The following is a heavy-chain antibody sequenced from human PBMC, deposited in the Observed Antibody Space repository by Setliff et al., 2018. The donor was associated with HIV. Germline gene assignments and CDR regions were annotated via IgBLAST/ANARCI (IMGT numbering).Heavy chain of an antibody. V-gene: IGHV4-4*08. CDR3: AREYYRSGGYYSGWKYYYMDV. CDR2: ISSGST. Sequence: PSETLSLTCTVSGGSISSYYWSWIRQPPGKGLEWIGYISSGSTNYNPSLKSRVTISVDTSKNQFSLKLSSVTAADTAMYYCAREYYRSGGYYSGWKYYYMDVWGKGTTVTVSS. J-gene: IGHJ6*03. CDR1: GGSISSYY. D-gene: IGHD2-15*01.